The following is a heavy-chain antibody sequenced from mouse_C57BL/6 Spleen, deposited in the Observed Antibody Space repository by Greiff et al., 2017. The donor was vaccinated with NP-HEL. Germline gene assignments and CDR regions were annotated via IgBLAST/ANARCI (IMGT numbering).Heavy chain of an antibody. J-gene: IGHJ4*01. Sequence: VKLVESGAELVKPGASVKISCKASGYAFSSYWMNWVKQRPGKGLEWIGQIYPGDGDTNYNGKFKGKATLTADKSSSTAYMQLSSLTSEDSAVYFCARGALGPYAMDYWGQGTSVTVSS. D-gene: IGHD4-1*01. CDR3: ARGALGPYAMDY. V-gene: IGHV1-80*01. CDR2: IYPGDGDT. CDR1: GYAFSSYW.